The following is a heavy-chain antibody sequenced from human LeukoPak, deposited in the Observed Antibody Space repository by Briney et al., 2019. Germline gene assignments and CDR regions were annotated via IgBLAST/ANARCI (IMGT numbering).Heavy chain of an antibody. V-gene: IGHV1-69*04. CDR3: ATYQPLLFYYGMDV. Sequence: SVKASCKASGGTFSSYAISWVRQAPGQGLGWMGRIIPIFGIANYAQKFQGRVTITADKSTSTAYMELSSLRSEDTVVYYCATYQPLLFYYGMDVWGQGTTVTVSS. CDR1: GGTFSSYA. CDR2: IIPIFGIA. D-gene: IGHD2-21*02. J-gene: IGHJ6*02.